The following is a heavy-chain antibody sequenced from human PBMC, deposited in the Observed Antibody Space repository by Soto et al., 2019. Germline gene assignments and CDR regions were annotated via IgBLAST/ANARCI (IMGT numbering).Heavy chain of an antibody. D-gene: IGHD2-15*01. Sequence: SETLSLTCTVSGSSISSGGYYWSWIRQHPGKGLEWIGYIYYSGSTYYNPSLKSRVTIAVDTSKNQFSLKLSSVTAADTAVYYCARELLGSGGSFARYYFDYWGQGTLVTVSS. CDR2: IYYSGST. CDR3: ARELLGSGGSFARYYFDY. J-gene: IGHJ4*02. V-gene: IGHV4-31*03. CDR1: GSSISSGGYY.